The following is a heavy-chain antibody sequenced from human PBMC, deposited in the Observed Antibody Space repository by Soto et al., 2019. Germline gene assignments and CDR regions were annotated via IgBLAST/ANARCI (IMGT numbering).Heavy chain of an antibody. CDR1: GFRFDKYA. D-gene: IGHD3-16*01. V-gene: IGHV3-23*01. CDR2: ISGSGRST. CDR3: AKDPLGGANYYYFYLEY. Sequence: LSCTVSGFRFDKYAMTWVRQAPGKAPEWISAISGSGRSTYYADSVKGRFTISRDNSRDTLYLQMTSLRVDDTAVYFCAKDPLGGANYYYFYLEYWGQGTPVTVSS. J-gene: IGHJ4*02.